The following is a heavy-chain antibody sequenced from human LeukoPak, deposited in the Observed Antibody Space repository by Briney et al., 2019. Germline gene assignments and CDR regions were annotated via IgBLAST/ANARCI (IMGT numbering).Heavy chain of an antibody. CDR2: IFYTGKT. CDR1: GGSVYTSDYY. J-gene: IGHJ4*02. Sequence: SETLSLTCTVSGGSVYTSDYYWGWVRQPPGKGPEWIGDIFYTGKTNYNPSLKSRVSVSIDTSKNQFSLKLTSVTAADTAVYYCARVFDSWGQGTLVTVSS. V-gene: IGHV4-39*07. CDR3: ARVFDS.